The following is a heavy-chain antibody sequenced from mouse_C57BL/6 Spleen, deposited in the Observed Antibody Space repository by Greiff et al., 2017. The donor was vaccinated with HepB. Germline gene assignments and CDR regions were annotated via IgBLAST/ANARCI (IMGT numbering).Heavy chain of an antibody. CDR2: IDPNSGGT. D-gene: IGHD2-4*01. Sequence: VQLQQPGAELVKPGASVKLSCKASGYTFTSYWMHWVKQRPGRGLEWIGRIDPNSGGTKYNEKFKSKATLTVDKPSSTAYMQLSSLTSKDSAVYYCARTDYDGAMDYWGQGTSVTVSS. J-gene: IGHJ4*01. CDR1: GYTFTSYW. V-gene: IGHV1-72*01. CDR3: ARTDYDGAMDY.